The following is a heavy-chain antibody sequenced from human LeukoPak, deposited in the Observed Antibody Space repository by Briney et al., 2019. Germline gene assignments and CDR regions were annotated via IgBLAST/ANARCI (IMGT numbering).Heavy chain of an antibody. CDR3: ATPAFIVGARDWFDP. CDR2: FDPEDGET. V-gene: IGHV1-24*01. J-gene: IGHJ5*02. CDR1: GYTLTELS. Sequence: ASVKVSCKVSGYTLTELSMHWVRQAPGKGLEWMGGFDPEDGETIYAQKFQGRVTMTEDTSTDTAYMELSSLRSEDTAVYYCATPAFIVGARDWFDPWGQGTLVTVSS. D-gene: IGHD1-26*01.